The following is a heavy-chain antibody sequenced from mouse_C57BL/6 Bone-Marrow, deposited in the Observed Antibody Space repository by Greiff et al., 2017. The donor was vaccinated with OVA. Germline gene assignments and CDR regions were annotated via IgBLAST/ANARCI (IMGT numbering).Heavy chain of an antibody. J-gene: IGHJ4*01. CDR3: ARWGTTVVARYYYAMDY. V-gene: IGHV1-19*01. CDR1: GYTFTDYY. D-gene: IGHD1-1*01. Sequence: EVQLQQSGPVLVKPGASVKMSCKASGYTFTDYYMNWVKQSHGKSLEWIGVINPYNGGTSYNQKFKGKATLTVDKSSSTAYMELNSLTSEDSAVYYCARWGTTVVARYYYAMDYWGQGTSVTVSS. CDR2: INPYNGGT.